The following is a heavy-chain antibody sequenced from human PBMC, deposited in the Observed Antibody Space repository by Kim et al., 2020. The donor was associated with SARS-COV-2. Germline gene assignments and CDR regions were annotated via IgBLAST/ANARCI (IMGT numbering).Heavy chain of an antibody. Sequence: SVKVSCKASGGTFSSYAISWVRQAPGQGLEWMGGIIPIFGTANYAQKFQGRVTITADESTSTAYMELSSLRSEDTAVYYCARPDPHYGSGSYGGYWGQGTLVTVSS. V-gene: IGHV1-69*13. CDR2: IIPIFGTA. J-gene: IGHJ4*02. D-gene: IGHD3-10*01. CDR3: ARPDPHYGSGSYGGY. CDR1: GGTFSSYA.